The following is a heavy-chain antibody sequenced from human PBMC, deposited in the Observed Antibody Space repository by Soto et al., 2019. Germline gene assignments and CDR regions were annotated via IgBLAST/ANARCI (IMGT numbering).Heavy chain of an antibody. CDR2: ISAYNGNT. CDR1: GYTFTSYG. CDR3: ARDLRSGYHRNYYGMDV. D-gene: IGHD3-3*01. V-gene: IGHV1-18*01. Sequence: GASVKVSCKASGYTFTSYGISWVRQAPGQGLEWMGWISAYNGNTNYAQKLQGRVTMTTDTSTSTAYMELRSLRSDDTAVYYCARDLRSGYHRNYYGMDVWGQGTPVTVSS. J-gene: IGHJ6*02.